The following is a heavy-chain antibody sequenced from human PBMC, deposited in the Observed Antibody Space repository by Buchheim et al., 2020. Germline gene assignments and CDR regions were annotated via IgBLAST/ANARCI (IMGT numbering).Heavy chain of an antibody. CDR1: GVSVSSENW. CDR2: IYHGGST. D-gene: IGHD3-10*01. J-gene: IGHJ4*02. CDR3: ARAPHYYNSASPGFDS. Sequence: QVQLRESGPTQVKSSGTLSLTCAVSGVSVSSENWWNWVRQAPGQEMQWIGEIYHGGSTNSRPSLESRLTMSVDTSKNQVFLRLTSVTAADTGVYYCARAPHYYNSASPGFDSWGQG. V-gene: IGHV4-4*02.